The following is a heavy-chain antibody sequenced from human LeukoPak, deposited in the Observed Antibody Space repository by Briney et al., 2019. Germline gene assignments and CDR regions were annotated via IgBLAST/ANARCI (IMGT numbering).Heavy chain of an antibody. J-gene: IGHJ4*02. V-gene: IGHV4-59*01. CDR3: ARYSYGGHHFDY. CDR2: VYSSGST. CDR1: GFSFSRYW. D-gene: IGHD5-18*01. Sequence: GSLRLSCAASGFSFSRYWMSWVRQAPGKGLEWIGYVYSSGSTNYNPSLKSRVTISVDTSKNQFSLKLSSVTAADTAVYYCARYSYGGHHFDYWGQGTLVTVSS.